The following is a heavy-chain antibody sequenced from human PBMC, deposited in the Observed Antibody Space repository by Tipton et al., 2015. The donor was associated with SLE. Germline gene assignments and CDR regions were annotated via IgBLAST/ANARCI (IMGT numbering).Heavy chain of an antibody. CDR2: IYNRGST. D-gene: IGHD6-13*01. CDR3: ARDGGQRVISGTYDFYYYGLDV. V-gene: IGHV4-61*02. Sequence: LRLSCTFSGGSISSGSYYWSWIRQPAGKELEWIGRIYNRGSTNYNPSLKSRVTISLDTSKNQFSLKLTSVTAADTAVYYCARDGGQRVISGTYDFYYYGLDVWGQGTTVTVSS. J-gene: IGHJ6*02. CDR1: GGSISSGSYY.